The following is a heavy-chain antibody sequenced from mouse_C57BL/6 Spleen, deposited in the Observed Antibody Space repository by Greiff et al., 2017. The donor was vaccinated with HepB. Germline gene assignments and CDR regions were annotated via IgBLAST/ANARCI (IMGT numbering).Heavy chain of an antibody. CDR3: TGYGSSYERSSFDY. CDR1: GFNIKDDY. D-gene: IGHD1-1*01. V-gene: IGHV14-4*01. J-gene: IGHJ2*01. Sequence: VQLQQSGAELVRPGASVKLSCTASGFNIKDDYMHWVKQRPEQGLEWIGWIDPENGDTEYASKFQGKATITADTSSNTAYLQLSSLTSEDTAVYYCTGYGSSYERSSFDYWGQGTTLTVSS. CDR2: IDPENGDT.